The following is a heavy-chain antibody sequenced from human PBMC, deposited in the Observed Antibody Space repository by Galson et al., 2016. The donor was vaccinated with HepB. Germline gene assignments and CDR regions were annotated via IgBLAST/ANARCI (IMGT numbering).Heavy chain of an antibody. CDR3: ARRDMIQGFDY. CDR1: GYDFTNFW. Sequence: QSGAEVKKPGESLRISCKGSGYDFTNFWITWVRQVPGKGLEWMGTTDPADSHIRYSPSFEGHVTISSDKSVSTTYLQWSSLKASDTAMYYCARRDMIQGFDYWGQGTLVTVSS. V-gene: IGHV5-10-1*01. J-gene: IGHJ4*02. D-gene: IGHD3-16*01. CDR2: TDPADSHI.